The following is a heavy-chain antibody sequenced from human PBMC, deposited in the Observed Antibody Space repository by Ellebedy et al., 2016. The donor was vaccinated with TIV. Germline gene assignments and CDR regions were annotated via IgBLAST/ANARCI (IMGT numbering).Heavy chain of an antibody. CDR1: GFSFSNYA. Sequence: GGSLRLSCAGSGFSFSNYAMHWVRQAPGEGLEWVSGLSGSGWPTHYADSVKGRFTISRDNSKNILYLQMTGLRAADTDTYFCARDRASGTYPNRFDPWGRGTLGSVSS. J-gene: IGHJ5*02. D-gene: IGHD1-26*01. CDR2: LSGSGWPT. CDR3: ARDRASGTYPNRFDP. V-gene: IGHV3-23*01.